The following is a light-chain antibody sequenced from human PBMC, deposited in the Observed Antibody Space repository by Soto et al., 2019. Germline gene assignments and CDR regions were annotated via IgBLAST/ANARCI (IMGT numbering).Light chain of an antibody. CDR3: QQYNDYWT. CDR1: QSITTW. V-gene: IGKV1-5*01. J-gene: IGKJ1*01. Sequence: DIQMTQSPSTLSASVGDRVVITCRASQSITTWLAWYQQKPGKAPKLLIYDASSLESGVPSRFSGSGSGTEFTLTISSLQPDDFATYYCQQYNDYWTFGQGTRWISN. CDR2: DAS.